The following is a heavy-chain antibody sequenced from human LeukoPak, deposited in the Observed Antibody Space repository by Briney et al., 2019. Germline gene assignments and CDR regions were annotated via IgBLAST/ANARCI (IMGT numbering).Heavy chain of an antibody. CDR1: GGSISSGSYY. CDR3: ARELPYSSSSGYYYMDV. J-gene: IGHJ6*03. Sequence: SETLSLTCTVSGGSISSGSYYWSWIRQPPGKGLEWIGYIYYSGSTNYNPSLKSRVTISVDTSKNQFSLKLSSVTAADTAVYYCARELPYSSSSGYYYMDVWGKGTTVTVSS. D-gene: IGHD6-6*01. CDR2: IYYSGST. V-gene: IGHV4-61*01.